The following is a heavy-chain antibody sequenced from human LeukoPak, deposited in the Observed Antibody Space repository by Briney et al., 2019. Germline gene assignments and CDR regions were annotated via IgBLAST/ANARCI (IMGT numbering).Heavy chain of an antibody. V-gene: IGHV4-34*01. CDR2: INHSGST. D-gene: IGHD3-10*01. CDR1: GGSFSGYY. J-gene: IGHJ3*02. Sequence: SETLSLTCVVYGGSFSGYYWSWIRQPPGKGLEWIGEINHSGSTNYNPSLKSRVTISVDTSKNQFSLKLSSVTAADTAVYYCARGLRGTFDIWGQGTMVTVSS. CDR3: ARGLRGTFDI.